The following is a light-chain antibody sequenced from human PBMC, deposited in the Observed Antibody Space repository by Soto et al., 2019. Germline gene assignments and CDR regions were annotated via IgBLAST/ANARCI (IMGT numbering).Light chain of an antibody. CDR3: QSYDSSWVV. Sequence: QAVVTQPPSGSGAPGQRVTISCTGSSSNIGAGYDVHWYQQLPGTAPKLLIYGNSNRPSGVPDRFSGSKSGTSASPAITGLQAEDEADYYCQSYDSSWVVFGGVTKVTVL. J-gene: IGLJ2*01. V-gene: IGLV1-40*01. CDR1: SSNIGAGYD. CDR2: GNS.